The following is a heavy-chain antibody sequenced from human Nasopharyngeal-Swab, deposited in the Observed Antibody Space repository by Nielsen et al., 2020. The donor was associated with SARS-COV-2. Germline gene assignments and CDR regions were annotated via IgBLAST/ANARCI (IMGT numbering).Heavy chain of an antibody. CDR1: GFTFSNYN. V-gene: IGHV3-21*01. J-gene: IGHJ6*02. Sequence: GESLKISCAASGFTFSNYNMNWVRQAPGKGLEWVSSISSSSTYIYYADSVKGRLTISRDNTKNSLSLQMNSLRAEDTAVYYCARDGLDYDFWSAYSMDVWGQGTTVTVSS. CDR2: ISSSSTYI. D-gene: IGHD3-3*01. CDR3: ARDGLDYDFWSAYSMDV.